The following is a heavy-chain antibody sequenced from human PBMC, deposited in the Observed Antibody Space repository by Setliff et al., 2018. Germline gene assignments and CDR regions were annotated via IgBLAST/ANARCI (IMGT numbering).Heavy chain of an antibody. V-gene: IGHV1-18*01. CDR2: ISAYSGET. D-gene: IGHD3-9*01. Sequence: ASVKVSCKASGYTFNNYGIIWVRQAPGQGPEWMGWISAYSGETNYAQIFQGRVTMTTDTPTSTAYMELRSLTSDDTAVYYCARGQTLRHFDWPTAFDYWGLRLSWSPSPQ. CDR1: GYTFNNYG. CDR3: ARGQTLRHFDWPTAFDY. J-gene: IGHJ4*02.